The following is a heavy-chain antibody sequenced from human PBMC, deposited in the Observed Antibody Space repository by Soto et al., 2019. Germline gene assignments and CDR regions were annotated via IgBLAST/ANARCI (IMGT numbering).Heavy chain of an antibody. D-gene: IGHD3-10*01. CDR2: TYYRSKWYN. Sequence: QVQLQQSGPGLVKPSQTLSLTCVISGDSVSSKTAAWNWIRQSPLRGLEWLGRTYYRSKWYNDYAVSVKSRITINPDTSKNQFSLQFNSVTPEDTAMYYCAIDRFSGDNWFDPWGQGTLVVVSS. CDR3: AIDRFSGDNWFDP. V-gene: IGHV6-1*01. J-gene: IGHJ5*02. CDR1: GDSVSSKTAA.